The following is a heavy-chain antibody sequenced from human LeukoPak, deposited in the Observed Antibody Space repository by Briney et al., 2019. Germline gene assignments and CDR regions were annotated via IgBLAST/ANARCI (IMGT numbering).Heavy chain of an antibody. V-gene: IGHV3-23*01. D-gene: IGHD3-16*01. Sequence: GGSLRLSCAASGFTFSSYEMNWVRQAPGKGLEWVSAISGSGGSTYYADSAKGRFTISRDNSKNTLYLQMNSQRAEDTAVYYCAKGGLGNDYIDYWGQGTLVTVSS. J-gene: IGHJ4*02. CDR3: AKGGLGNDYIDY. CDR1: GFTFSSYE. CDR2: ISGSGGST.